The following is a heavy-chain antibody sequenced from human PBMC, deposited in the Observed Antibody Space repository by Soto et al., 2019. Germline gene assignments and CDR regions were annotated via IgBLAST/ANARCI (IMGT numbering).Heavy chain of an antibody. Sequence: ASVKVSCKASGYTFSGFYMHWVRQAPGQGLEWMGWINPSNGGTKYAEKFQGRVTMTRDTSISTAYVELSRLRSDDTAVYYCARSFWACDILTGAGSVLDAFDIWGQGTMVTVSS. CDR2: INPSNGGT. D-gene: IGHD3-9*01. J-gene: IGHJ3*02. V-gene: IGHV1-2*02. CDR3: ARSFWACDILTGAGSVLDAFDI. CDR1: GYTFSGFY.